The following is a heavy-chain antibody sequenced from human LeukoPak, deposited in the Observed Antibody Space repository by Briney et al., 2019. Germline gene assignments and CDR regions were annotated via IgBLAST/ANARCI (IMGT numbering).Heavy chain of an antibody. D-gene: IGHD6-13*01. J-gene: IGHJ4*02. V-gene: IGHV3-48*04. Sequence: GGSLRLSCAASGFTFSSYSMNWVRQAPGKGLEWVSFIIGSSSTIYYADSVKGRFTISRDNAKNSLYLQMNSLRAEDTALYYCAKGGQQLKNLVDYWGQGTLVTVSS. CDR1: GFTFSSYS. CDR2: IIGSSSTI. CDR3: AKGGQQLKNLVDY.